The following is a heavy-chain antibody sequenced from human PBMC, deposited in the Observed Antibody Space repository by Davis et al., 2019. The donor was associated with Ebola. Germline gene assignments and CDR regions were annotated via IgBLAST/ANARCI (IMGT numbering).Heavy chain of an antibody. CDR1: GASITSGVHY. CDR2: LYFSGST. Sequence: PSETLSLTCTVSGASITSGVHYWGWIRQPPGQGLEWIASLYFSGSTHYNPSLKSRVTISVDTSKNQISLELTSVTAADTAVYYCARNSSGFGHFDSWGQGTQVTVSS. D-gene: IGHD3-22*01. CDR3: ARNSSGFGHFDS. J-gene: IGHJ4*02. V-gene: IGHV4-39*07.